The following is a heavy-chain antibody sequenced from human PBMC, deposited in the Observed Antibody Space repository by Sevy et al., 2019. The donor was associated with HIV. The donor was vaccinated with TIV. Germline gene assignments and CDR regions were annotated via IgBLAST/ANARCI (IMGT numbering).Heavy chain of an antibody. V-gene: IGHV3-30*18. Sequence: GGSLRLSCAASGFTFSSYGMHWVRQAPGKGLEWVAVISYDGSNKYYADSVKGRFTISRDNSKNTLYLQMNSLRAEDTAVYYCAKSLRSYLEWLLGIGDYYYGMDVWGQGTTVTVSS. D-gene: IGHD3-3*01. CDR1: GFTFSSYG. J-gene: IGHJ6*02. CDR2: ISYDGSNK. CDR3: AKSLRSYLEWLLGIGDYYYGMDV.